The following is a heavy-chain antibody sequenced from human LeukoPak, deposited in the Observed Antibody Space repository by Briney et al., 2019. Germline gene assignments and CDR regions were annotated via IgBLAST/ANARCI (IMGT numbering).Heavy chain of an antibody. CDR1: GGTFSTYA. D-gene: IGHD1-26*01. CDR3: ATSGGSYWS. J-gene: IGHJ5*02. V-gene: IGHV1-69*13. Sequence: GASVKVSCKASGGTFSTYAISWARQAPGQGLEWMGGIIPIFGTANYAQKFQGRVTITADESTSTAYMELNSLRAEDTAVYYCATSGGSYWSWGQGTLVTVSS. CDR2: IIPIFGTA.